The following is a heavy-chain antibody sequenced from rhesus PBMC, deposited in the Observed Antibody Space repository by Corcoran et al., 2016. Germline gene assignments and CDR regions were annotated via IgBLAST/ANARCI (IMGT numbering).Heavy chain of an antibody. CDR3: ARDLWRLGGFFDY. D-gene: IGHD6-31*01. V-gene: IGHV1S9*01. J-gene: IGHJ4*01. CDR2: INPSNGNT. CDR1: GYTFTSYY. Sequence: QVQLVQSGAEVKKPGTSVKLSCKASGYTFTSYYINWVRQAPVQVLECMGWINPSNGNTGYAQKVQGRGTMTRDTSTSTAYMELNSLRAEDTAVYYCARDLWRLGGFFDYWGQGVLVTVSS.